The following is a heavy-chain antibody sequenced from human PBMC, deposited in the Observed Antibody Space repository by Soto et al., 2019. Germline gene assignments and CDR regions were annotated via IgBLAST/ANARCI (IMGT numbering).Heavy chain of an antibody. CDR2: IGTTSSYI. CDR1: GFTFGTYT. J-gene: IGHJ6*02. CDR3: ARVMCGDCSTYYYYSMDV. Sequence: EVQLVESGGGLVKPGGSLRLSCAASGFTFGTYTMNWVRQAPGKGLEWVSSIGTTSSYIYYADSVRGRFTISRDNARDSLYLQMSSLRAEDTAAYYCARVMCGDCSTYYYYSMDVWGQGTTVTVSS. D-gene: IGHD2-21*02. V-gene: IGHV3-21*01.